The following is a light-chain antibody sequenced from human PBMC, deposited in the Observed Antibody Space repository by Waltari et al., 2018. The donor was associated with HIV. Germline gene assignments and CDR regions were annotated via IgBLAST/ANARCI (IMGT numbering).Light chain of an antibody. V-gene: IGLV3-21*04. CDR3: QVWDTTTDQWV. Sequence: SYVLTQPPSVSVDPGETARITCGGTNIGSQSVQWYQQKPGQAPVLVIYDDNDRPSGRPGRFSGSSSGNTATLTISRVEAGDEADYYCQVWDTTTDQWVFGGGTELAVL. CDR2: DDN. J-gene: IGLJ3*02. CDR1: NIGSQS.